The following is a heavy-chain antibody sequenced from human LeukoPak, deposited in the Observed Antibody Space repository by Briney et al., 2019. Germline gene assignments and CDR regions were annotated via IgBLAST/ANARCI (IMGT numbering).Heavy chain of an antibody. CDR3: ARVRGGSGSSWFDY. CDR2: INAGNGNT. D-gene: IGHD3-10*01. Sequence: ASVKVSCKASGYTFTSYAMHWVRQAPGQRLEWMGWINAGNGNTKYSQKFQGRVTITRDTSASTAYMELSSLGSEDTAVYYCARVRGGSGSSWFDYWGQGTLVTVSS. V-gene: IGHV1-3*01. J-gene: IGHJ4*02. CDR1: GYTFTSYA.